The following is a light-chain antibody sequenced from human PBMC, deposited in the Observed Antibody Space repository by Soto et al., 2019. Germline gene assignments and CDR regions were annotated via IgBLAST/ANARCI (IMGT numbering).Light chain of an antibody. V-gene: IGKV1-39*01. CDR1: QGISTY. Sequence: DIQMTQSQSSMSASLGDRVTIXXRTSQGISTYLNWYQQKPGKATKLXXYAASSLQSGVPSRFSGSGSGTDFTLTISSLQPEDFATYYCQQSYTIPPITFGLGTRLDI. CDR2: AAS. CDR3: QQSYTIPPIT. J-gene: IGKJ5*01.